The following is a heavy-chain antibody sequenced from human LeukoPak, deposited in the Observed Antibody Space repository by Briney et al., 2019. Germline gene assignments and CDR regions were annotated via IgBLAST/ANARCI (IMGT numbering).Heavy chain of an antibody. V-gene: IGHV1-18*01. Sequence: ASVKVSCKASGYTFTSYGISWVRQAPGQGLEWMGWISAYNGNTNYAQKLQGRVTMTTDTSTSTAYMELRSLRSDDTAVYYCARAAITIFGVATQFDYWGQGTLVTVSS. CDR3: ARAAITIFGVATQFDY. J-gene: IGHJ4*02. D-gene: IGHD3-3*01. CDR2: ISAYNGNT. CDR1: GYTFTSYG.